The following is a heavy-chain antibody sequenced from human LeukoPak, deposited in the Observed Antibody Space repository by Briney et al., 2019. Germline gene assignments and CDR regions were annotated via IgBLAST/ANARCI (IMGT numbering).Heavy chain of an antibody. V-gene: IGHV3-23*01. D-gene: IGHD2-21*02. CDR2: ISASGGST. Sequence: GGSLRLSCAVSGVIFNNYAMSWVRQAPGRGLEWVSVISASGGSTYYADSVKGRFTISRDNSKNTLYLQMNSLRAEDTSVYFCARGPGCYGDCYPGQVSHYYYGMDVWGQGTTVTVSS. CDR3: ARGPGCYGDCYPGQVSHYYYGMDV. CDR1: GVIFNNYA. J-gene: IGHJ6*02.